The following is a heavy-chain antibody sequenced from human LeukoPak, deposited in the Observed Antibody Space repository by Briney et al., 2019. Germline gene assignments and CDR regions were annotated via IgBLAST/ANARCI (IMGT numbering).Heavy chain of an antibody. CDR1: GYNLNTYH. CDR3: VRQSLGV. J-gene: IGHJ4*02. V-gene: IGHV1-2*02. D-gene: IGHD3-16*01. Sequence: ASVKVSCKASGYNLNTYHMHWVRQAPGQGLEWMAWINPNSGATNYAQKFQGRVTMTRDTSISTAYMELSRLRSDDTAVYYCVRQSLGVWGQGTLVTVSS. CDR2: INPNSGAT.